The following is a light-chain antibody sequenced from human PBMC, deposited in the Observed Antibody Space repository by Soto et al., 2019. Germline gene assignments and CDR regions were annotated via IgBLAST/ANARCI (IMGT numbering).Light chain of an antibody. CDR1: RSNIGSNT. CDR2: NNN. V-gene: IGLV1-44*01. CDR3: GAWDDILNGYV. J-gene: IGLJ1*01. Sequence: QPVLTQPPSASGTPGQRVTISCYGSRSNIGSNTVNWYQQLPGAAPKVLIQNNNQRPSGVPDRFSGSKSGTSASLAISGLQSGDEADYYCGAWDDILNGYVFGFGTKLTVL.